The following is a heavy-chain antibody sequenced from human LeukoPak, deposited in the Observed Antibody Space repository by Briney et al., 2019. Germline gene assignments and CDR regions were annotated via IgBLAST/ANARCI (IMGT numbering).Heavy chain of an antibody. CDR3: ARGGQLGYCSSTSCDTYYYYYMDV. Sequence: GASVKVSCKTSGYTFSAFYMHWVRQAPGQGLEWMGIINPSGGDTIYAQKFQGRVTMTRDMSTSTVYMELSSLRSEDTAVYYCARGGQLGYCSSTSCDTYYYYYMDVWGKGTTVTVSS. D-gene: IGHD2-2*02. V-gene: IGHV1-46*01. CDR1: GYTFSAFY. J-gene: IGHJ6*03. CDR2: INPSGGDT.